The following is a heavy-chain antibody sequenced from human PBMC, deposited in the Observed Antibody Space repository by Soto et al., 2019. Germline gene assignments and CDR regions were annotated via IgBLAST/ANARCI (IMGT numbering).Heavy chain of an antibody. J-gene: IGHJ4*02. V-gene: IGHV3-23*01. D-gene: IGHD2-15*01. CDR1: GFTFSSYA. Sequence: GGSLRLSCAASGFTFSSYAMSWVRQAPGKGLEWVSAISGSGGSTYYADSVKGRFTISRDNSKNTLYLQMNSLRAEDTAVYYWATPVNSNDGGGPKPFSPAYGARGTRVPVP. CDR2: ISGSGGST. CDR3: ATPVNSNDGGGPKPFSPAY.